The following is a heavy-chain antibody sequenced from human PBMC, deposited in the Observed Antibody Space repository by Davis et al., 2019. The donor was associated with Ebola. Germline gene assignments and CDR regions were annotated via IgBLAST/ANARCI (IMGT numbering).Heavy chain of an antibody. CDR1: GFTVSSNY. D-gene: IGHD2-2*01. Sequence: GGSLRLSCAASGFTVSSNYMSWVRQAPGKGLEWVSVLYNGGSTYYADSVKGRFTISRDNSKNTLYLQMNSLRAEDTAVYFCARQLPYYSYGMDAWGQGTTVTVSS. J-gene: IGHJ6*02. V-gene: IGHV3-53*01. CDR3: ARQLPYYSYGMDA. CDR2: LYNGGST.